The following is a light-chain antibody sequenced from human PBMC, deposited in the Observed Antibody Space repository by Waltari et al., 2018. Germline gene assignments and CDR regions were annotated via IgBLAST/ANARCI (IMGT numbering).Light chain of an antibody. CDR2: DVT. CDR3: GSYTGSGTVV. Sequence: QSALTQPASVSGSPGQSITIPCTGTSSDSGGYSHVPWFQQHPGKVPKLMIFDVTRRPSGVSDRFSASKSGNTASLTISGLQAEDEAEYYCGSYTGSGTVVFGGGTKLTVL. J-gene: IGLJ2*01. CDR1: SSDSGGYSH. V-gene: IGLV2-14*01.